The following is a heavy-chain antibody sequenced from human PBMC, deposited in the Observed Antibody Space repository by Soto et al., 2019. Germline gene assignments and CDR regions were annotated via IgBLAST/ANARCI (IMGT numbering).Heavy chain of an antibody. D-gene: IGHD2-21*02. CDR1: GGSISSSHW. CDR2: ISHSGST. V-gene: IGHV4-4*02. Sequence: QVHLQESGPGLVNPSGTLTLTCAVSGGSISSSHWWGWVRQTPGKGLECTGEISHSGSTNSNPSRKSRYTMSVERSRYPFSVNLSSVTAAETAVYYCVRDAEATSIVPAPWLVWGRGTMVTVAS. J-gene: IGHJ6*02. CDR3: VRDAEATSIVPAPWLV.